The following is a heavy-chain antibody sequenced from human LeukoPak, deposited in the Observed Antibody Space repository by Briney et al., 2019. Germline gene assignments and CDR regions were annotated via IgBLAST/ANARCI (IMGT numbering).Heavy chain of an antibody. CDR2: IIPNSGGT. J-gene: IGHJ4*02. Sequence: ASVKVSCKASGYTFTDYYMHWVRQAPGQGLEWMGWIIPNSGGTNYAQKFQGRVTMTRDTSISTAYMELSRLKSDDTAVYYCARVHFYDSSGYSLINPWGQGTLVTVSS. D-gene: IGHD3-22*01. CDR1: GYTFTDYY. V-gene: IGHV1-2*02. CDR3: ARVHFYDSSGYSLINP.